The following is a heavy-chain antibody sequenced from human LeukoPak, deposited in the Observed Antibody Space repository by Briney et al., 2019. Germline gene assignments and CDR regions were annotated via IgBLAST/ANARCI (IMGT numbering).Heavy chain of an antibody. J-gene: IGHJ6*02. CDR1: GATFSSYA. V-gene: IGHV1-69*13. D-gene: IGHD3-22*01. CDR3: ARGVAPPYYYDSSGYYYSKGMDV. CDR2: IIPIFGTA. Sequence: ASVKVSCKASGATFSSYAISWVRQAPGQGLEWMGGIIPIFGTANYAQKFQGRVTITADESTSTAYMELSSLRSEDTAVYYCARGVAPPYYYDSSGYYYSKGMDVWGQGTTVTVSS.